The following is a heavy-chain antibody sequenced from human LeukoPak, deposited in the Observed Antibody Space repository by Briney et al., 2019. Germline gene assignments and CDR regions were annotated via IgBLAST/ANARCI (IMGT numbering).Heavy chain of an antibody. Sequence: PGGSLRLSCAASGFPFSSYGMHWVRLAPGKGLEWVSVISYDGTDKYYADSVKGRFTISRDTSKNTLDLQMNSLRAEDTAVYYCAKDGSTYCSSSSCTFDYWGQGTLVTVSS. CDR1: GFPFSSYG. V-gene: IGHV3-30*18. CDR2: ISYDGTDK. D-gene: IGHD2-2*01. CDR3: AKDGSTYCSSSSCTFDY. J-gene: IGHJ4*02.